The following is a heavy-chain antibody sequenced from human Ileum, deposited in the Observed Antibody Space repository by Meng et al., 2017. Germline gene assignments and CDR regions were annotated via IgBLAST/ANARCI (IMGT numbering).Heavy chain of an antibody. CDR1: GGSFSGYY. D-gene: IGHD2-15*01. V-gene: IGHV4-34*01. CDR3: ARGIPGYCSGGSCYCWFDP. Sequence: SETLSLTCAVYGGSFSGYYWSWIRQPPGKGLEWIGEINHSGSTNYNPSLKSRVTISVDTSKNQFSLKLNSVTAADTAVYYCARGIPGYCSGGSCYCWFDPWGQGTLVTVSS. J-gene: IGHJ5*02. CDR2: INHSGST.